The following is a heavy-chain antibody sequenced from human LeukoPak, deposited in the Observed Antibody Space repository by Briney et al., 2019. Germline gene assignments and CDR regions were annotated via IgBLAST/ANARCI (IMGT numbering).Heavy chain of an antibody. CDR2: IYYSRST. CDR3: ASRPHYYYDSSGYNY. V-gene: IGHV4-39*01. CDR1: GGSISSSSYY. Sequence: SETLSLTCTVSGGSISSSSYYWGWIRQPPGKGLEWIGSIYYSRSTYYNPSLKSRVTISVDTSKNQFSLKLSSVTAADTAVYYCASRPHYYYDSSGYNYWGQGTLVTVSS. J-gene: IGHJ4*02. D-gene: IGHD3-22*01.